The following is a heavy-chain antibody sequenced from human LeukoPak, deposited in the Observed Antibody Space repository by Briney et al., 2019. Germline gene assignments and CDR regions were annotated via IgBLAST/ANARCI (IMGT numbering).Heavy chain of an antibody. V-gene: IGHV3-11*01. D-gene: IGHD3-9*01. CDR2: ISSSGSTI. J-gene: IGHJ3*02. CDR1: GFTFSDYY. CDR3: ARTYYDILTGIGPNGAFDI. Sequence: GGSLRLSCAASGFTFSDYYMSWIRQAPGKGLEWVSYISSSGSTIYYADSVKGRFTISRDNAKNSLYLQMNSLRAEDTAVYYCARTYYDILTGIGPNGAFDIWGQGTMVTVSS.